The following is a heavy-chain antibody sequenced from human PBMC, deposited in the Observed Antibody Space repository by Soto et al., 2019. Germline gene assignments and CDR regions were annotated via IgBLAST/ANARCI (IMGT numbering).Heavy chain of an antibody. CDR2: IYYSGST. J-gene: IGHJ5*02. V-gene: IGHV4-31*03. Sequence: TLSLTCTVSGGSISSGGYYWSWIRQHPGKGLEWIGYIYYSGSTYYNPSLKSRVTISIDTSKNQFSLKLSSVTAADTAMYYCARDISSSSENNWFDPWGQGTLVTVSS. CDR1: GGSISSGGYY. D-gene: IGHD6-6*01. CDR3: ARDISSSSENNWFDP.